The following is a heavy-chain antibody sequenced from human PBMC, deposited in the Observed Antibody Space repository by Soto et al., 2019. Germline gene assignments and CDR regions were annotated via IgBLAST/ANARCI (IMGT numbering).Heavy chain of an antibody. CDR1: GGSISSSSYY. D-gene: IGHD2-21*01. Sequence: SETLSLTCTVSGGSISSSSYYWGWIRQPPGKGLEWIGSFYYSGSTYYSPSLNSRVTKSVDTSKNQFSLKLSSVTAADTAVYYCARASWKFVDPYHFDYWGQGTLVTVSS. CDR2: FYYSGST. V-gene: IGHV4-39*01. CDR3: ARASWKFVDPYHFDY. J-gene: IGHJ4*02.